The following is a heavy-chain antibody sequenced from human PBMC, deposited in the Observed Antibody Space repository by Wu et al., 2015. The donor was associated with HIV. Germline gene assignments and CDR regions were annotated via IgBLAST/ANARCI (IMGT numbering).Heavy chain of an antibody. CDR3: ARGHYYDTSSSPMY. D-gene: IGHD3-22*01. Sequence: VQLVQSGGEVKKPGASVKVACKTSGYIFSDYGINWVRQAPGLGLEWMGWISAYNGNTKYSQKFQGRVNMTTDKSTSTAYMEVRSLRSDDTAVYYCARGHYYDTSSSPMYWGLGTLVTVSS. CDR1: GYIFSDYG. J-gene: IGHJ4*02. V-gene: IGHV1-18*01. CDR2: ISAYNGNT.